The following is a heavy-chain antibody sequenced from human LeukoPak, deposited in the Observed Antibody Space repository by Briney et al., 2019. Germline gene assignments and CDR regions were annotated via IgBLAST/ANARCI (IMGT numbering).Heavy chain of an antibody. J-gene: IGHJ3*02. CDR3: AKGSSRPPNAFDI. D-gene: IGHD6-6*01. V-gene: IGHV3-23*01. CDR2: TSSGDEST. CDR1: GFTLSTYA. Sequence: GGSLRLSCAASGFTLSTYAMNWVRQAPGKGLEWVSGTSSGDESTYYADSMKARFTISRDKSKNTLYLQMNSLRAEDTAVYYCAKGSSRPPNAFDIWGQGTLVTVSS.